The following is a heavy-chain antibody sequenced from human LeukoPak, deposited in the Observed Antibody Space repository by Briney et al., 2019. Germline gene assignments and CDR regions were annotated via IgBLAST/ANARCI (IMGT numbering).Heavy chain of an antibody. J-gene: IGHJ4*02. V-gene: IGHV4-30-4*08. D-gene: IGHD3-10*01. CDR3: ATSYGSELPFDY. CDR1: GGSISSGDYY. CDR2: IYYSGST. Sequence: SQTLSLTCTVSGGSISSGDYYWSWIRQPPGKGLEWIGYIYYSGSTYYDPSLKSRVTISVDTSKNQFSLKLSSVTAADTAVYYCATSYGSELPFDYWGQGTLVTVSS.